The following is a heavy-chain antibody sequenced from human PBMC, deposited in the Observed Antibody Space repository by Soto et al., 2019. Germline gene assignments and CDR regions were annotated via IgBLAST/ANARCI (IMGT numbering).Heavy chain of an antibody. J-gene: IGHJ6*02. D-gene: IGHD2-2*01. CDR1: GGSISSGGYS. CDR2: IYHSGST. Sequence: QLQLQESGSGLVKPSQTLSLTCAVSGGSISSGGYSWSWIRQPPGKGLEWIGYIYHSGSTYYNPSLQSRVTISVDRSKNQFSLKLSSVTAADTAVYYCAREGAGYCSSTSCPYYYYYGMDVWGQGTTVTVSS. CDR3: AREGAGYCSSTSCPYYYYYGMDV. V-gene: IGHV4-30-2*01.